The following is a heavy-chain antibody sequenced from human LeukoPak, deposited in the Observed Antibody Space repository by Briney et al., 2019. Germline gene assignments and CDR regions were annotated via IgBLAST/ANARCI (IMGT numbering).Heavy chain of an antibody. CDR3: ARGIPYMDV. Sequence: SETLSLTCTVSGGSISSYYWSWIRQPPGKGLEWIGYIYYSGSTNYNPSLKSRVTISVDTSKNRFSLKLSSVTAADTAVYCCARGIPYMDVWGKGTTVTISS. J-gene: IGHJ6*03. CDR2: IYYSGST. V-gene: IGHV4-59*01. D-gene: IGHD5-18*01. CDR1: GGSISSYY.